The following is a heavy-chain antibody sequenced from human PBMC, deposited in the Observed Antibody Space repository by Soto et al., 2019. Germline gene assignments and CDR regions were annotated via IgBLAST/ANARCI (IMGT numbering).Heavy chain of an antibody. D-gene: IGHD6-13*01. V-gene: IGHV3-30-3*01. Sequence: WGPRTLECPVGGECCSRWSMYCYRQPPGKGLEWVAVISYDGSNKYYADSVKGRFTISRDNSKNTLYLQMNSLRAEDTAVYYCARDTKGSSWYNGMDVWGQGTTVTVSS. CDR3: ARDTKGSSWYNGMDV. CDR1: GECCSRWS. J-gene: IGHJ6*02. CDR2: ISYDGSNK.